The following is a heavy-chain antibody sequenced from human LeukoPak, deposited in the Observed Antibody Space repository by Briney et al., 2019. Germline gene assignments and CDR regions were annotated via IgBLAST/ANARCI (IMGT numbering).Heavy chain of an antibody. D-gene: IGHD2-2*01. CDR1: GGSISSSSYY. V-gene: IGHV4-39*07. Sequence: KPSETPSLTCTVSGGSISSSSYYWGWIRQPPGKGLEWIGSIYYSGSTYYNPSLKSRVTISVDTSKNQFSLKLSSVTAADTAVYYCAKGYCISTKCFFDYWGQGTLVTVSS. CDR2: IYYSGST. J-gene: IGHJ4*02. CDR3: AKGYCISTKCFFDY.